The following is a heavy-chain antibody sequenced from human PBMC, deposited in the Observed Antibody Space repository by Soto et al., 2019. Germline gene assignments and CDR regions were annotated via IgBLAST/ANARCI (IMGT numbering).Heavy chain of an antibody. Sequence: EVQLLESGGGLVQPGGSLRLSCAAAGFTFSSYAMSWVRQAPGKGLEWVSVISGSGGSTYYADSVKGRFTISRDNSKNTLYLQMNRLRAEDTAKYYCAKDLTDGYNYSDYWGQGTLVTVSS. CDR2: ISGSGGST. CDR3: AKDLTDGYNYSDY. CDR1: GFTFSSYA. V-gene: IGHV3-23*01. J-gene: IGHJ4*02. D-gene: IGHD5-12*01.